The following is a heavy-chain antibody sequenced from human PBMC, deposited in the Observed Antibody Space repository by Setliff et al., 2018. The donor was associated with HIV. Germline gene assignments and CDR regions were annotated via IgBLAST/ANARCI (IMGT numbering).Heavy chain of an antibody. D-gene: IGHD6-19*01. CDR1: GASMTSHY. Sequence: PSETLSLTCSVAGASMTSHYLTWIRQPRGMGLEWIGTIYGIGTTKYNPSLRSRVTISVDKSKNQLSLSLDSVTAADTAVYYCATDPKGDGWAYFDSWGQGTLVTVSS. CDR2: IYGIGTT. CDR3: ATDPKGDGWAYFDS. V-gene: IGHV4-59*11. J-gene: IGHJ4*02.